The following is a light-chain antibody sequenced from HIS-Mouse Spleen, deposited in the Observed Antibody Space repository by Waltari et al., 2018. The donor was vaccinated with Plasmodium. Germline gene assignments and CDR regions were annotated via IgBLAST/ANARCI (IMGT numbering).Light chain of an antibody. Sequence: EIVLPHSPATLPLSPGDRSTLSCRASQSVSSYLAWYQQKPGQTPRLLISDASNRATGIPARFSGSGSWTDFTLTISSLEPQDFAVYYCQQRSNWPSLTFGGGTKVEIK. CDR2: DAS. CDR3: QQRSNWPSLT. J-gene: IGKJ4*01. V-gene: IGKV3-11*01. CDR1: QSVSSY.